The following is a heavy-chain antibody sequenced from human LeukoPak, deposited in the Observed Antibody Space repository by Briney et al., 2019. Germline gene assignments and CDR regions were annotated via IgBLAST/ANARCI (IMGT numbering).Heavy chain of an antibody. D-gene: IGHD2-2*01. Sequence: GGSLRLSCAASGFTFSSYSMNWVRQAPGKGLEWVSSISSSSSYIYYADSVKGRLTISRDNAKNSLYLQMNSLRAEDTAVYYCARVGRRVVPAGGDYWGQGTLVTVSS. CDR2: ISSSSSYI. V-gene: IGHV3-21*01. CDR3: ARVGRRVVPAGGDY. J-gene: IGHJ4*02. CDR1: GFTFSSYS.